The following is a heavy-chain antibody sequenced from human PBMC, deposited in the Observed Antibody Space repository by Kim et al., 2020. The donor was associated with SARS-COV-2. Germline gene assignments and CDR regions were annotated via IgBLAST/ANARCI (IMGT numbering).Heavy chain of an antibody. V-gene: IGHV3-11*01. Sequence: GGSLRLSCVASGFTFSDYYMSWIRQAPGKGLEWVSYISSSGTTIYYADSVKGRFTISRDNAKNSLYLQMNSLRAEDTAVYYCVRDPITGTTLNDYWGQGTLVTVSS. J-gene: IGHJ4*02. CDR2: ISSSGTTI. CDR3: VRDPITGTTLNDY. D-gene: IGHD1-7*01. CDR1: GFTFSDYY.